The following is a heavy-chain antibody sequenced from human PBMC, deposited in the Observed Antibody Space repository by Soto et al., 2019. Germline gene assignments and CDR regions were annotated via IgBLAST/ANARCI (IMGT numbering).Heavy chain of an antibody. CDR3: ARGYYDSSGYYRAEAFDS. J-gene: IGHJ3*02. Sequence: EVQLVESGGGLIQPGGSLRLSCAASGLTVSSNYMSWVRQAPGKGLEWVSLIYSGGSTYYADSVKGRFTISRDSSKNTLYLQMNSLRGEDTAVYHCARGYYDSSGYYRAEAFDSWGQGTMVTVSS. CDR2: IYSGGST. V-gene: IGHV3-53*01. D-gene: IGHD3-22*01. CDR1: GLTVSSNY.